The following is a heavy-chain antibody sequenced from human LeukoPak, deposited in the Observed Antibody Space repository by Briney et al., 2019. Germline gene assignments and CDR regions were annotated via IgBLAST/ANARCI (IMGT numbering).Heavy chain of an antibody. CDR3: ARGTSLMAVAGYYGMDV. J-gene: IGHJ6*02. D-gene: IGHD6-19*01. CDR1: GFTVSSNY. CDR2: IYSGGST. Sequence: GGSLRLSCAASGFTVSSNYMSWVRQAPGKGLEWVSVIYSGGSTYYADSVKGRFTISRDNSKNTLYLQMNSLRAEDTAVYYCARGTSLMAVAGYYGMDVWGQGTTVTVSS. V-gene: IGHV3-66*01.